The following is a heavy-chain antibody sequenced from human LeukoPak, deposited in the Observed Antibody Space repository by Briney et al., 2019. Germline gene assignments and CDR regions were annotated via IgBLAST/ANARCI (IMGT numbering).Heavy chain of an antibody. D-gene: IGHD5-24*01. V-gene: IGHV4-59*01. CDR1: GGSISSYY. Sequence: PSETLSLTCTVSGGSISSYYWSWIRQPPGKGLEWIGYIYYSGSTNNNPSLKSRVTISVDTSKNQFSLKLSSVTAADTAVYYCARARRDGYNFYYYGMDVWGQGTTVTVSS. J-gene: IGHJ6*02. CDR3: ARARRDGYNFYYYGMDV. CDR2: IYYSGST.